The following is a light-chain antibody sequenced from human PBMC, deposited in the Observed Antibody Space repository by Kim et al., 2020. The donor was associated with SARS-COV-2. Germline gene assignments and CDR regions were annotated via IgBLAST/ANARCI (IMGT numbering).Light chain of an antibody. CDR3: QVWATGSENPL. V-gene: IGLV3-21*04. CDR1: DIGSKS. CDR2: YDL. Sequence: APGGTARLTCGGDDIGSKSVHWYQQKPGQAPVLVIYYDLDRPSGIPERFSGSNSGNTATLTIDRVEAGDEADYYCQVWATGSENPLFGGGTKVTVL. J-gene: IGLJ3*02.